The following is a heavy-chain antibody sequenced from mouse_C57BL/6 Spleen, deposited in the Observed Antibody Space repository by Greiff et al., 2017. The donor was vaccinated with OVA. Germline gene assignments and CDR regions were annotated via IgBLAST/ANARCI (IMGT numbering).Heavy chain of an antibody. J-gene: IGHJ4*01. CDR1: GFSLSTSGMG. D-gene: IGHD1-1*01. V-gene: IGHV8-12*01. CDR3: ARRRGYYDGTYAMDY. Sequence: QVTLKVSGPGILQSSQTLSLTCSFSGFSLSTSGMGVSWIRPPSGKGLEWLAHISWDDDKRSNPSLKRRPTISKDTSRNQVFLKITSVDTAETATYYCARRRGYYDGTYAMDYWGQGTSVTVSS. CDR2: ISWDDDK.